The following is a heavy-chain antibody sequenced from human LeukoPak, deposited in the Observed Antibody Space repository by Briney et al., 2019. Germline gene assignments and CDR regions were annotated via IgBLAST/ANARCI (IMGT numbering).Heavy chain of an antibody. V-gene: IGHV1-2*02. CDR1: GYTFTGYY. Sequence: ASVKVPCKASGYTFTGYYMHWVRQAPGQGLEWMGWINPNSGGTNYAQKFQGRVTMTRDTSLSTAYMELSRLTSDDTAVFYCAREGPPGDTNPHFDYWGQGTLVTVSS. J-gene: IGHJ4*02. CDR2: INPNSGGT. D-gene: IGHD3-10*01. CDR3: AREGPPGDTNPHFDY.